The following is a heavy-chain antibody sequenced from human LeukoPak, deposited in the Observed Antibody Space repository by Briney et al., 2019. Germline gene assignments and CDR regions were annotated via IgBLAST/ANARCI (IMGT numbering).Heavy chain of an antibody. CDR3: AKRYCSSSTCYYYMDV. CDR1: GFTFSSYA. V-gene: IGHV3-23*01. D-gene: IGHD2-2*01. J-gene: IGHJ6*03. Sequence: PGGSLRFSCAASGFTFSSYAMSWVRQAPGKGLEWVSAISTSGNSTYYADSVRGRFTISRDNSKNTLYLQMNSLRAEDTAVYYCAKRYCSSSTCYYYMDVWGKGTTVTVSS. CDR2: ISTSGNST.